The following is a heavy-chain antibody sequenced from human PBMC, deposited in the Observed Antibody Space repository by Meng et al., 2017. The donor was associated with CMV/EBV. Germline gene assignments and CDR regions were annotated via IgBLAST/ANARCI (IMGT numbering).Heavy chain of an antibody. J-gene: IGHJ4*02. D-gene: IGHD5-18*01. CDR3: ARHGDTAMVVGIDY. CDR2: IYTSGST. CDR1: GGSISSYY. Sequence: QVQRQESGPVLVKPSETLSLTCTVSGGSISSYYWSWIRQPAGKGLEWIGRIYTSGSTNYNPSLKSRVTMSVDTSKNQFSLKLSSVTAADTAVYYCARHGDTAMVVGIDYWGQGTLVTVSS. V-gene: IGHV4-4*07.